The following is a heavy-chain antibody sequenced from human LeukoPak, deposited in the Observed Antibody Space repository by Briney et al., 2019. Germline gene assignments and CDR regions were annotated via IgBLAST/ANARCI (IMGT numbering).Heavy chain of an antibody. D-gene: IGHD2-15*01. CDR3: AIATVVVVAATRLNWFDP. CDR1: SGSFSGYY. V-gene: IGHV4-34*01. CDR2: INHSGST. Sequence: SETLSLTCAVYSGSFSGYYWSWIRQPPGKGLEWIGEINHSGSTNCNPSLKSRVTISVDTSKNQFSLKLSSVTAADTAVYYCAIATVVVVAATRLNWFDPWGQGTLVTVSS. J-gene: IGHJ5*02.